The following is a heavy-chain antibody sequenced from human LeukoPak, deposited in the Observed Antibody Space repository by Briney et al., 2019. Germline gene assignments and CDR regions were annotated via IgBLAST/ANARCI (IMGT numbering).Heavy chain of an antibody. V-gene: IGHV3-30*18. Sequence: GGSLRLSCAASGFTFSNYGMHWVRQAPGKGLERVAVISFDESNKYYADSVKGRFTISRDNSKNTLHLQMNSLRAEDTAVYYCAKRYSSGWYYFDYWGQGTLVTVSS. CDR1: GFTFSNYG. D-gene: IGHD6-19*01. J-gene: IGHJ4*02. CDR3: AKRYSSGWYYFDY. CDR2: ISFDESNK.